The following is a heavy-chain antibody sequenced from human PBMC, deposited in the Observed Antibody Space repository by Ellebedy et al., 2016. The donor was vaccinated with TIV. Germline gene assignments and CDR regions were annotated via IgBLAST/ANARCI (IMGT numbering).Heavy chain of an antibody. Sequence: MPSETLSLTCTVSGGSISNSDYYRNWIRQPPGKGLEWIGSIYYSGSAYYNPSLKSRLTVSVDTSKNQFSLNLSSVTAADTAVYYCARDPALPRGRFDTWGQGTLVTVSS. V-gene: IGHV4-39*07. CDR3: ARDPALPRGRFDT. CDR2: IYYSGSA. J-gene: IGHJ5*02. CDR1: GGSISNSDYY.